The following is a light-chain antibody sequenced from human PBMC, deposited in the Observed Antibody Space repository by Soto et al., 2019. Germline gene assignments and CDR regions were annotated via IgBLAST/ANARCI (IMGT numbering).Light chain of an antibody. J-gene: IGLJ1*01. V-gene: IGLV1-40*01. CDR1: SSNIGAGYD. CDR2: GNT. CDR3: QSYDTSLRAYV. Sequence: QPVLTQPPSVSGAPGQSVTISCTGSSSNIGAGYDVHWYQQLPRTAPKLLISGNTNRPSGVPDRFSGSKSDTSASLAITGLQAEDEADYYCQSYDTSLRAYVFGTGTKLTVL.